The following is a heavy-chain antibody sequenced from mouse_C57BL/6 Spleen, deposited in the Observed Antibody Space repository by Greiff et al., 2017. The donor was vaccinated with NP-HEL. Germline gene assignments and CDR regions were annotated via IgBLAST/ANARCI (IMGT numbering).Heavy chain of an antibody. D-gene: IGHD2-1*01. V-gene: IGHV1-82*01. CDR2: IYPGDGDT. Sequence: QVQLQQSGPELVKPGASVKISCKASGYAFSSSWMNWVKQRPGKGLEWIGRIYPGDGDTNYNGKFKGKATLTADKSSSTAYMQLSSLTSEDSAVYFCATLYYGNPFDYWGQGTTLTVSS. CDR1: GYAFSSSW. J-gene: IGHJ2*01. CDR3: ATLYYGNPFDY.